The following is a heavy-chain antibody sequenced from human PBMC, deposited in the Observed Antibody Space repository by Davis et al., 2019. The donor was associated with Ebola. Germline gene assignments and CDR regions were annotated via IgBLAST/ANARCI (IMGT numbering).Heavy chain of an antibody. CDR2: ISSSSSTI. CDR1: GFTFSSYS. D-gene: IGHD3-22*01. Sequence: PGGSLRLSCAASGFTFSSYSMNWVRQAPGKGLEWVSYISSSSSTIYYADSVKGRFTISRDNAKNSLYLQMNSLRAEDTAVYYCARDQHVRGYYSGDYWGQGTLVTVSS. CDR3: ARDQHVRGYYSGDY. J-gene: IGHJ4*02. V-gene: IGHV3-48*04.